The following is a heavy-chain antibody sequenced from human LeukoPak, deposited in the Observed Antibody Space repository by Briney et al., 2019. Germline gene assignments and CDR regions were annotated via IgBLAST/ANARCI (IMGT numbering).Heavy chain of an antibody. V-gene: IGHV1-18*01. D-gene: IGHD2-2*01. CDR3: ARRLYCSSTSCRYNWFDP. CDR1: GYTFTSYG. J-gene: IGHJ5*02. Sequence: ASVKVSCKASGYTFTSYGISWVRQAPGQGLEWMGWISAYNGNTNYAQKLQGRVTMTTDTSTSTAYMELRSLRSDDTAVYYCARRLYCSSTSCRYNWFDPWGQGTLVTVSS. CDR2: ISAYNGNT.